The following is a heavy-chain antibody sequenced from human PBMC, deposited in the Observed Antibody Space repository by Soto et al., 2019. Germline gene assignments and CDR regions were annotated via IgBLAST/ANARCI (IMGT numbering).Heavy chain of an antibody. J-gene: IGHJ6*02. CDR3: ARGGSGYFVVYYGMDV. CDR2: IKQDGSEK. V-gene: IGHV3-7*01. D-gene: IGHD3-22*01. CDR1: GFTCSSYW. Sequence: GGSLRHSCTSSGFTCSSYWMSWVRQAPGKGLEWVANIKQDGSEKYYVDSVKGRFTISRDNAKNSLYLQMNSLRAEDTAVYYCARGGSGYFVVYYGMDVWGQGTTVTVSS.